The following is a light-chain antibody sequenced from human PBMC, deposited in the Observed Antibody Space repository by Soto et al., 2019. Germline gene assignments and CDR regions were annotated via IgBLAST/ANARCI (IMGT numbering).Light chain of an antibody. CDR2: SNN. J-gene: IGLJ2*01. V-gene: IGLV1-40*01. CDR1: KSNIGADYG. CDR3: QSYDSLRRCVV. Sequence: QSVLTQPPSVSGAPGQRVTISCNGSKSNIGADYGVHWYQQLPGTAPKVLIYSNNNRPSGVPERFSASKSGTAASLAITGLHIEDEADYYRQSYDSLRRCVVFGGGTKLTVL.